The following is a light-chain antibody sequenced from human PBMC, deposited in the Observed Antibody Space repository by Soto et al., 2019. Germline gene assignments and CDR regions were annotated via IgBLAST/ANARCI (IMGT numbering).Light chain of an antibody. CDR1: SSNIGSNY. CDR2: RNN. Sequence: QSVVTQPPSASGTPGLRVTISCSGSSSNIGSNYVYWYQQLPGTVPQLLIYRNNERPSGVPDRFSGSKSGTSASLAISGLRSEDEADYYCAAWDDSLSGVVFGGGTKLTVL. CDR3: AAWDDSLSGVV. V-gene: IGLV1-47*01. J-gene: IGLJ2*01.